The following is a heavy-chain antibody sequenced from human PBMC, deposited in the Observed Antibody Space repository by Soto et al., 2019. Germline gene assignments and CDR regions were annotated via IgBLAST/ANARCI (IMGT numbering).Heavy chain of an antibody. CDR1: GGTFSSYA. CDR2: IIPISDTT. CDR3: ARSQGSSTSLEIYYYYYYGMDV. D-gene: IGHD2-2*01. Sequence: QVQLVQSGAEVKKPGSSVKVSCKASGGTFSSYAISWVRQAPGQGLEWMGGIIPISDTTNYAQKFQGRVTITADESTSTAYMELISLRSEDTAVYYCARSQGSSTSLEIYYYYYYGMDVWCQGTTVTVSS. V-gene: IGHV1-69*01. J-gene: IGHJ6*02.